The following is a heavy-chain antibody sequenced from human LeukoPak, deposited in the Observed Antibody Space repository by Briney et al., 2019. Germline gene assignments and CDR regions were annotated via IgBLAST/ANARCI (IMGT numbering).Heavy chain of an antibody. CDR1: GGSISSGGYS. J-gene: IGHJ4*02. CDR2: IYHSGST. V-gene: IGHV4-30-2*01. D-gene: IGHD2/OR15-2a*01. CDR3: ARAFSRYYFDY. Sequence: SETLSLTCAVSGGSISSGGYSWSWIRQPPGKGLEWIGYIYHSGSTYYNPSLKSRVTISVDRSKNQFSLKLSSVTAADTAVYYCARAFSRYYFDYWGQGTLVTVSS.